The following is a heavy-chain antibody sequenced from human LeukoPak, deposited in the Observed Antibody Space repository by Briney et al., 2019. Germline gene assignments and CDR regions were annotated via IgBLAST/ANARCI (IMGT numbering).Heavy chain of an antibody. J-gene: IGHJ3*02. CDR2: INPSGGST. D-gene: IGHD4-17*01. Sequence: ASVKVSCKASRYTFTSYYMHWVRQAPGQGLEWMGIINPSGGSTSYAQKFQGRVTMTRDTSTSTVYMELSSLRSEDTAVYYCASEPYDYGAYTGAFDIWGQGTMVTVSS. V-gene: IGHV1-46*01. CDR3: ASEPYDYGAYTGAFDI. CDR1: RYTFTSYY.